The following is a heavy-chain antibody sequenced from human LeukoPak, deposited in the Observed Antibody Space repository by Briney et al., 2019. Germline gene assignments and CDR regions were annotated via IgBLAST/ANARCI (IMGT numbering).Heavy chain of an antibody. J-gene: IGHJ3*02. V-gene: IGHV1-18*01. CDR2: ISAYNGDK. Sequence: ASVKVSCKTSGYAFNNYGITWVRTAPGQGLEWMGWISAYNGDKNYAQKFQGRVTLTTDTSTSTAYMELRSLSSDDTAVYYCARASASRTNSNSYYFETTKKNAFDIWGQGTMVTVSS. CDR3: ARASASRTNSNSYYFETTKKNAFDI. CDR1: GYAFNNYG. D-gene: IGHD3-22*01.